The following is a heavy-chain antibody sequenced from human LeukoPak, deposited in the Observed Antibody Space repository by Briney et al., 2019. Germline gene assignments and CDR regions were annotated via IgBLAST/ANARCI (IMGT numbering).Heavy chain of an antibody. V-gene: IGHV3-30*04. J-gene: IGHJ4*02. Sequence: GGSLRLSCAASGFTFGTYAMHWVRQAPGKGLEWVAVILSDGSIQHSADSVRGRFIISRGNSKNTLFLQMNRLRTEDTAVYYCARGAILGGYNLIDDWGQGTLVTVSS. CDR1: GFTFGTYA. CDR3: ARGAILGGYNLIDD. CDR2: ILSDGSIQ. D-gene: IGHD1-26*01.